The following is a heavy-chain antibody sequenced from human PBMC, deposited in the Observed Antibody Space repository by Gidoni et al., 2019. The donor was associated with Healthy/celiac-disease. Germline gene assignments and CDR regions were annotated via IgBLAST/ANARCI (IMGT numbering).Heavy chain of an antibody. J-gene: IGHJ3*02. CDR3: AKDRDSSGYYRFDAFDI. CDR2: ISGSGGST. D-gene: IGHD3-22*01. V-gene: IGHV3-23*01. CDR1: GFTLRSYA. Sequence: EVQLLESGGGLVQPGGSLRLSCAASGFTLRSYAMSWVRQAPGKGLEWVSAISGSGGSTYYADSVKGRFTISRDNSKNTLYLQMNSLRAEDTAVYYCAKDRDSSGYYRFDAFDIWGQGTMVTVSS.